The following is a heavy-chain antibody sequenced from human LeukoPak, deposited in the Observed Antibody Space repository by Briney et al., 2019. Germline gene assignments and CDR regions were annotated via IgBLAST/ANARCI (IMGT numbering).Heavy chain of an antibody. D-gene: IGHD3-10*01. CDR2: IIPIFGTA. CDR1: GGTFSSYA. J-gene: IGHJ3*02. V-gene: IGHV1-69*13. CDR3: ARDRVPHRHDAFDI. Sequence: ASVKVSCKASGGTFSSYAISWVRQAPGQGLEWRGGIIPIFGTANYAQKFQGRVTITADESTSTAYMELSSLRSEDTAVYYCARDRVPHRHDAFDIWGQGTMVTVSS.